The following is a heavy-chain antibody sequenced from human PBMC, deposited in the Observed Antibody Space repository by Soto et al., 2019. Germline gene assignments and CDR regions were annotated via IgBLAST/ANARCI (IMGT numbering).Heavy chain of an antibody. CDR3: ARRYGGTFDY. CDR1: GGSISSGGYY. CDR2: IFYSGST. D-gene: IGHD2-15*01. J-gene: IGHJ4*02. V-gene: IGHV4-31*03. Sequence: PSATLSLTCTVSGGSISSGGYYWSWIRQHPGKGLEWIGYIFYSGSTYYNPSLKSRVTISVDTSKNQFSLKLSSVTAADTAVYYCARRYGGTFDYWGQGTLVTVSS.